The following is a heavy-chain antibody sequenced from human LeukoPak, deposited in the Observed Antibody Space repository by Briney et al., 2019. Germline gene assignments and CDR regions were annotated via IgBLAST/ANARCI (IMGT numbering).Heavy chain of an antibody. V-gene: IGHV3-23*01. CDR3: AKVRSVGSGWYLDAFDI. CDR2: ISGSDGGT. D-gene: IGHD6-19*01. Sequence: GGSLRLSCAASGFTFSSYALNWVRQAPGKGLEWVLTISGSDGGTDYADSVKGRFTISRDNSTNTLYLQMNSLRVEDTAVYYCAKVRSVGSGWYLDAFDIWGQGTMVTVSS. J-gene: IGHJ3*02. CDR1: GFTFSSYA.